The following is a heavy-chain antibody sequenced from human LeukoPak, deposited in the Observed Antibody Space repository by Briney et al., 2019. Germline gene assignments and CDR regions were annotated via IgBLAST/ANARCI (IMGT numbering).Heavy chain of an antibody. CDR2: ISGSGGST. CDR1: GFTFNSYA. CDR3: AKDPGRSNYFFDY. V-gene: IGHV3-23*01. D-gene: IGHD4-11*01. Sequence: GGSLRLSCAASGFTFNSYAMSWVRQAPGKGLEWVSAISGSGGSTYYADSVKGRFTISRDNSKNTLYLQMNSLRAEDTAVYYCAKDPGRSNYFFDYWGQGTLVTVSS. J-gene: IGHJ4*02.